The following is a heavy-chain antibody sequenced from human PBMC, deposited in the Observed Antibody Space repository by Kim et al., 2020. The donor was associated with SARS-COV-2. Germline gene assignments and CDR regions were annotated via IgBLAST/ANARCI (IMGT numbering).Heavy chain of an antibody. CDR3: ARFPINSGTYCFDP. V-gene: IGHV3-48*03. CDR2: IGTSGTST. Sequence: GGSLRLSCEASGFSFNSYEMNWVRQAPGKGLEWISYIGTSGTSTSYADSVKGRFTISRDNAKSSLYLKMNSLRVEDTAVYYCARFPINSGTYCFDPWGQGTLVTVSS. CDR1: GFSFNSYE. J-gene: IGHJ5*02. D-gene: IGHD1-26*01.